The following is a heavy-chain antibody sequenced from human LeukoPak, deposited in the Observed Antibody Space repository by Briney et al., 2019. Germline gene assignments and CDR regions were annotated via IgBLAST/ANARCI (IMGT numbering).Heavy chain of an antibody. J-gene: IGHJ1*01. D-gene: IGHD2-2*01. CDR1: GYTFTGYY. CDR3: ARLGKREVVPAAIMYFQH. Sequence: GASVKVSCKASGYTFTGYYMHGVRQAPGQGLEWMGWINPNSGGTNYAQKFQGRVTMTRDTSISTACMELSRLRSDDTAVYYCARLGKREVVPAAIMYFQHWGQGTLVTVSS. CDR2: INPNSGGT. V-gene: IGHV1-2*02.